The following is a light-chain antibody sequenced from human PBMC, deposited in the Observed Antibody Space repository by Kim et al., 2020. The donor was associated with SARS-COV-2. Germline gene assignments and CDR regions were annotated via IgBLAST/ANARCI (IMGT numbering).Light chain of an antibody. Sequence: APGKTARITCGGNNIGSKSVHWYQQKPGQAPVLVIYYDSDRPSGIPERFSGSNSGNTATLTISRVEAGDEADYYCQVRDSSSDHVVFGGGTKLTVL. V-gene: IGLV3-21*04. CDR1: NIGSKS. CDR2: YDS. J-gene: IGLJ2*01. CDR3: QVRDSSSDHVV.